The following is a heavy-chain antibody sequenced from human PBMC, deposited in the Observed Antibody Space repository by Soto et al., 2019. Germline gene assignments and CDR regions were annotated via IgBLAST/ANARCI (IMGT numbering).Heavy chain of an antibody. CDR2: IKPGTSDI. CDR1: GYKLGSAW. CDR3: ASQISFVCYS. D-gene: IGHD3-16*01. V-gene: IGHV5-51*01. J-gene: IGHJ4*02. Sequence: GESLKISCEGAGYKLGSAWIGWVRRKPGKGLEWMGIIKPGTSDIRYSPSFRGQVTISADEAANAAFLQWSSLKTSDTAIYYCASQISFVCYSWRQGTLGTVSS.